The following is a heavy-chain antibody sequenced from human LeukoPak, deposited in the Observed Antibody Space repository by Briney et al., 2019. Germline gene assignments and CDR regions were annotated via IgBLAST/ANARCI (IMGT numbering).Heavy chain of an antibody. CDR2: ISSSSSYI. Sequence: GGSLRLSCAASGFTFSSYSMSWVRQAPGKGLEWVSSISSSSSYIYYADSVKGRFTISRDNAKNSLYLQMNSLRAEDTVVYYCARDGGDGRSSWYSGVGGYFDLWGQGSLVTVSS. J-gene: IGHJ5*02. CDR3: ARDGGDGRSSWYSGVGGYFDL. V-gene: IGHV3-21*01. CDR1: GFTFSSYS. D-gene: IGHD6-13*01.